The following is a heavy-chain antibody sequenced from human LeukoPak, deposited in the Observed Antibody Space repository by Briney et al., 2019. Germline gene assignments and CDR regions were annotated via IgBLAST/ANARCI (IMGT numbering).Heavy chain of an antibody. CDR1: GFTFSSYW. V-gene: IGHV3-7*01. CDR2: IKQDGSEK. J-gene: IGHJ4*02. Sequence: GGSLRLSCAASGFTFSSYWMSWARQAPGKGLEWVANIKQDGSEKYYVDSVKGRFTISRDNAKNSLYLQMNSLRAEDTAVYYCARGGRYSPFDYWGQGTLVTVSS. CDR3: ARGGRYSPFDY. D-gene: IGHD5-18*01.